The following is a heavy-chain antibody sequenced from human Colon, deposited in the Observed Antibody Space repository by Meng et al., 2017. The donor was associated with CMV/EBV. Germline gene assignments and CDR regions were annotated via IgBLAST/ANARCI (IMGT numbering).Heavy chain of an antibody. CDR2: ISSSSSFI. J-gene: IGHJ4*02. CDR1: GFTFDTFS. D-gene: IGHD1-14*01. V-gene: IGHV3-21*01. CDR3: ARGLGTPT. Sequence: GESLKISCEASGFTFDTFSMNWVRQAPGTGLQWISSISSSSSFIYYADSVRGRFTISRENAKRSLYLQMDDLRVEDTAVYYCARGLGTPTWGQGTLVPSPQ.